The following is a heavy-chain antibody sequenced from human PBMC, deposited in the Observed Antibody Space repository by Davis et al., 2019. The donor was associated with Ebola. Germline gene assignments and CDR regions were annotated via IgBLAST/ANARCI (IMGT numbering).Heavy chain of an antibody. J-gene: IGHJ3*02. D-gene: IGHD2-15*01. CDR2: ISGSGSST. CDR1: GFTFSSYA. V-gene: IGHV3-23*01. CDR3: AAADIVVVVDGTSYPHAFDT. Sequence: GGSLRLSCAASGFTFSSYAMTWVRQAPGKGLEWVSAISGSGSSTYYADSVKGRFTISRDNSKKTLYLQMNSLRAEDTAVYYCAAADIVVVVDGTSYPHAFDTWGQGTVVTVSS.